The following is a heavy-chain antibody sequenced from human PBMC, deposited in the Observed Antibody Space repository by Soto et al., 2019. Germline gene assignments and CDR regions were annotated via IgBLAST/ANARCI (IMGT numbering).Heavy chain of an antibody. CDR3: PKRSPYSSGWYSPIFDY. Sequence: GGSVRLSXAASGFSFSDYAMSWVRQAPGKGLEWVSVISESGGSTHYADSVRGRFTVSRDNSKNSLSLRMNSLRDEDTAVYFCPKRSPYSSGWYSPIFDYWGQGALVTVSS. J-gene: IGHJ4*02. CDR2: ISESGGST. V-gene: IGHV3-23*01. D-gene: IGHD6-13*01. CDR1: GFSFSDYA.